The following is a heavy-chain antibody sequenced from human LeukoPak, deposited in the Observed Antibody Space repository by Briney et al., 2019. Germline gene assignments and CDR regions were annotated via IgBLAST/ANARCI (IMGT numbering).Heavy chain of an antibody. D-gene: IGHD1-1*01. Sequence: ASVRVSCKASGGTFSSYAISWVRQPPGPGLEWMGGIIPIFGTANYAQKFQGRVTITTDESTSTAYMELSSLRSEDTAVYYCARSPVELERRGYFDYWGQGTLVTVSS. J-gene: IGHJ4*02. CDR2: IIPIFGTA. CDR3: ARSPVELERRGYFDY. CDR1: GGTFSSYA. V-gene: IGHV1-69*05.